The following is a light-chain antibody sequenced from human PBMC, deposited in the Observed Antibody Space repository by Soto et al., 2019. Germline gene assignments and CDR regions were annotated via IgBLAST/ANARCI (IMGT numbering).Light chain of an antibody. CDR3: CSYAGSSTYV. J-gene: IGLJ1*01. V-gene: IGLV2-23*01. CDR1: SSDVGNYNL. Sequence: QSALTQPASVSRSPGQSITISCTGTSSDVGNYNLVSWCQQHPGKAPKLMIYEGSKRPSGVSNRFSGSKSGNTASLTISGLQAEDEADYYCCSYAGSSTYVFGTGTKVTVL. CDR2: EGS.